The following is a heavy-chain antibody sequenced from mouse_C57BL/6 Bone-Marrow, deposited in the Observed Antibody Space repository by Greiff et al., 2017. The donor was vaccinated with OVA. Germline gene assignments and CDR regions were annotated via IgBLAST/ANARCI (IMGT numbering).Heavy chain of an antibody. J-gene: IGHJ2*01. Sequence: QVQLQQPGAELVKPGASVKMSCKASGYTFTSYWITWVKQRPGQGLEWIGDIYPGSGSTNYNEKFKSKATLTVDTSSSTAYMQLSSLTSEDSAVYYCARGSYYYGSSHYFDYWGQGTTLTVSS. CDR3: ARGSYYYGSSHYFDY. D-gene: IGHD1-1*01. CDR1: GYTFTSYW. V-gene: IGHV1-55*01. CDR2: IYPGSGST.